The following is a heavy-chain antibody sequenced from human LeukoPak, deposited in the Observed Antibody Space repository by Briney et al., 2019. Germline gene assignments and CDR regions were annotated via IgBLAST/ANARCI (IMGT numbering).Heavy chain of an antibody. V-gene: IGHV3-23*01. D-gene: IGHD6-13*01. Sequence: PGGSLRLSCAASGFTFMTSAMNWVRQAPGKGLEWVSASGTAGDTYYADSVKGRFTISRDNSKNTLFLQMTSLRAEDTAIYFCTKKTPGTYPFDYWGQGTLVTVSP. CDR1: GFTFMTSA. J-gene: IGHJ4*02. CDR3: TKKTPGTYPFDY. CDR2: SGTAGDT.